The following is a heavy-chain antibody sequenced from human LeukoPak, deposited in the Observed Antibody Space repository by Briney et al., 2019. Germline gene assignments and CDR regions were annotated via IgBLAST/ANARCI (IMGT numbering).Heavy chain of an antibody. CDR2: IKQDGSEK. CDR1: GFIFSSYG. Sequence: GGSLRLSCAASGFIFSSYGMHWVRQAPGKGLEWVANIKQDGSEKYYVDSVKGRFTISRDNAKNSLYLQMNSLRAEDTAVYYCARELSGWFDYWGQGTLVTVSS. CDR3: ARELSGWFDY. J-gene: IGHJ4*02. V-gene: IGHV3-7*01. D-gene: IGHD6-19*01.